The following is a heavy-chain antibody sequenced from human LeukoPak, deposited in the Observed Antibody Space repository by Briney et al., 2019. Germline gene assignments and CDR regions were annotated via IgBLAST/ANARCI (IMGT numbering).Heavy chain of an antibody. CDR2: ISKDGSDK. J-gene: IGHJ3*02. CDR3: ARVVSGLDTPGAFDI. V-gene: IGHV3-30-3*01. Sequence: GGSLRLSCAASGFTFSDYAMHWVRQAPGKGLEWVAVISKDGSDKYYPGSVRGRFTISRDNSKNTIYLQMDSLRSDDTAVYYCARVVSGLDTPGAFDIWGQGTMVTVSS. CDR1: GFTFSDYA. D-gene: IGHD5-12*01.